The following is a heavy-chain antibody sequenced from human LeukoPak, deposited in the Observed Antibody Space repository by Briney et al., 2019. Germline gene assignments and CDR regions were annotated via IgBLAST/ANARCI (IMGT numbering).Heavy chain of an antibody. V-gene: IGHV5-51*01. D-gene: IGHD3-22*01. CDR2: IYPGDSDT. Sequence: GESLKISCKGSGYSFTSYWIGWVRQMPGKGLEWMGIIYPGDSDTRYSPSFQGRVTISADKSISTAYLQWSSLKASDTAMYYCARLDDSSGYYSPFDYWGQGTLVTVSS. CDR1: GYSFTSYW. CDR3: ARLDDSSGYYSPFDY. J-gene: IGHJ4*02.